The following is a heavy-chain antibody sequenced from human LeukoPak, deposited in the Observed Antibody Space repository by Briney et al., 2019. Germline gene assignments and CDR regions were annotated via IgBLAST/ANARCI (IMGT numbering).Heavy chain of an antibody. J-gene: IGHJ4*01. CDR1: GLTFSGYW. Sequence: GGSLRLSCAASGLTFSGYWMNWVRQAPGKGLEWVASIKQDGGEKSYVDSVKGRFTISRDNAKNSLYLQMSSLRAEDTAVYYCARDGTAPGLWGQGTLVTVSS. V-gene: IGHV3-7*01. CDR2: IKQDGGEK. D-gene: IGHD6-13*01. CDR3: ARDGTAPGL.